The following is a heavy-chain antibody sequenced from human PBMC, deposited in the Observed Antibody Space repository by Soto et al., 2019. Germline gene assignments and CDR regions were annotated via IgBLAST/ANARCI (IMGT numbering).Heavy chain of an antibody. V-gene: IGHV3-21*01. CDR3: ARDHSGYDFGAFDI. J-gene: IGHJ3*02. Sequence: EVQLVESGGGLVKPGGSLRLSCAASGFTFSSYSMNWVRQAPGKGPEWVSSISSSSSYIYYADSVKGRFTISRDNAKNSLYLQMNSLRAEDTAVYYCARDHSGYDFGAFDIWGQGTMVTVSS. CDR2: ISSSSSYI. D-gene: IGHD5-12*01. CDR1: GFTFSSYS.